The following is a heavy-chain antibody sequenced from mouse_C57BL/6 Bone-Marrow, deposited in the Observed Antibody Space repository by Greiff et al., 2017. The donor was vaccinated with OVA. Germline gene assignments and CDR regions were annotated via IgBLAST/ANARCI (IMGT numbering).Heavy chain of an antibody. J-gene: IGHJ2*01. CDR1: GFSLTSYA. CDR3: ARNSGIYYDYDGLDY. CDR2: IWTGGGT. Sequence: VKLMESGPGLVAPSQSLSITCTVSGFSLTSYAISWVRQPPGKGLEWLGVIWTGGGTNYNSALKSRLSISKDNSKSQVFLKMNSLQTDDTARYYCARNSGIYYDYDGLDYWGQGTTLTVSS. D-gene: IGHD2-4*01. V-gene: IGHV2-9-1*01.